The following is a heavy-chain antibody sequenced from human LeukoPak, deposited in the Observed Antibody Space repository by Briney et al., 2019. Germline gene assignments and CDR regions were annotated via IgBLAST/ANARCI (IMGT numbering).Heavy chain of an antibody. Sequence: PGGSLRLSCAASGFTFSSYWMSWVRQAPGKGQEWVANIKQDGSEKYYVDSVKGRFTISRDNAKNSLYLQMNSLRAEDTAVYYCASIPPYYYYMDVWGKGTTVTVSS. CDR3: ASIPPYYYYMDV. CDR2: IKQDGSEK. V-gene: IGHV3-7*01. J-gene: IGHJ6*03. CDR1: GFTFSSYW.